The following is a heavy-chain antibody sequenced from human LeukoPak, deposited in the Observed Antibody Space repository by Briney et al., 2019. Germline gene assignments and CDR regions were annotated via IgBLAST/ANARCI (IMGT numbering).Heavy chain of an antibody. V-gene: IGHV3-7*03. Sequence: PGGSLRLSCAAFGFTFSNYWMTWVRQAPGKGLEWVASIKQDGGETYYVDSVKGRFTFSRDNAKNPVYLQMSSLRAEDTAVYYCTRDKSAGADTGSSFYYWGQGALVTVSS. CDR3: TRDKSAGADTGSSFYY. D-gene: IGHD3-10*01. CDR2: IKQDGGET. CDR1: GFTFSNYW. J-gene: IGHJ4*02.